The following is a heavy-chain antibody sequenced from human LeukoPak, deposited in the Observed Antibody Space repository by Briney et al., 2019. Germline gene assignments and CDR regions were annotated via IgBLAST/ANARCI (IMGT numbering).Heavy chain of an antibody. CDR1: EYSFTTYW. J-gene: IGHJ3*02. V-gene: IGHV5-51*01. Sequence: GESLKISCKASEYSFTTYWIGWVRQMPGKGLEWMGIIYPGDSDTKYSPSFQGQVTISADKSISTAYLQWSSLKASDTAMYYCARLLRYCSSTSCYRGSNDAFDIWGQGTMVTVSS. CDR2: IYPGDSDT. D-gene: IGHD2-2*02. CDR3: ARLLRYCSSTSCYRGSNDAFDI.